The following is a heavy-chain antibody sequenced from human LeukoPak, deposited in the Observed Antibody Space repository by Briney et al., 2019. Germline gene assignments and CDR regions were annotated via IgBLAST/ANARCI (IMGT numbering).Heavy chain of an antibody. D-gene: IGHD6-25*01. CDR3: SSATSMTTITTDH. V-gene: IGHV3-30*03. CDR2: ISYDEANI. CDR1: GFTFSSYS. Sequence: GGSLRLSCVASGFTFSSYSMNWVRQAPGKGPEWLAVISYDEANIYYADSVKGRLTISRDNSMNTVFLQMNSLRVEDTAIYYCSSATSMTTITTDHWGQGTLVTVSS. J-gene: IGHJ4*02.